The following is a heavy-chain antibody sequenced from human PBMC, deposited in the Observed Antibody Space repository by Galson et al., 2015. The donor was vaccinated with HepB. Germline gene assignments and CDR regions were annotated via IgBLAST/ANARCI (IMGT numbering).Heavy chain of an antibody. CDR2: ISGYNDNT. J-gene: IGHJ4*02. V-gene: IGHV1-18*04. Sequence: LVKVSCKASGYSFINYGITWVRQAPGQGLEWMGWISGYNDNTNYAQRFQGRITMTADTSTSISYMELRSLRPDDTAIYYCARARYNNSPPEYWGQGTLVTVSS. D-gene: IGHD1-1*01. CDR1: GYSFINYG. CDR3: ARARYNNSPPEY.